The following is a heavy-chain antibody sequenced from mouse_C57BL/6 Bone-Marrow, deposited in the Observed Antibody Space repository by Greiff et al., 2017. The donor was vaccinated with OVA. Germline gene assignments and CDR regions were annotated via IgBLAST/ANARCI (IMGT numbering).Heavy chain of an antibody. J-gene: IGHJ1*03. D-gene: IGHD1-1*01. CDR2: ISDGGSYT. CDR3: ARDGTVVAKDFEG. V-gene: IGHV5-4*01. CDR1: GFTFSSYA. Sequence: EVQLVESGGGLVKPGGSLKLSCAASGFTFSSYAMSWVRQTPGKRLEWVATISDGGSYTYYTENVKGRVTMSGDNATNTLYLQMSHLKSEDTAMYYCARDGTVVAKDFEGWGTGTTVTVSS.